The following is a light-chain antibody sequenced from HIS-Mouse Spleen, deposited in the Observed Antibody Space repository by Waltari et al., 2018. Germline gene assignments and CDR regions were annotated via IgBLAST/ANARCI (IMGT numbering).Light chain of an antibody. Sequence: QSALTQPRSVSGSPGQSVTISCTGTSSDVGGYNYVSWYQHHPGKAPNLMIYDVSKRPSGVPDRFSGSKSGNTASLTISGLQAEDEADYYCCSYAGSYTGVFGTGTKVTVL. V-gene: IGLV2-11*01. J-gene: IGLJ1*01. CDR3: CSYAGSYTGV. CDR1: SSDVGGYNY. CDR2: DVS.